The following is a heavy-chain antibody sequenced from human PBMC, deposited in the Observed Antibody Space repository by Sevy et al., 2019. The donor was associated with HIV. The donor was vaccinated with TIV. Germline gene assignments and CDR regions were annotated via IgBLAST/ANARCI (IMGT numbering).Heavy chain of an antibody. J-gene: IGHJ5*01. D-gene: IGHD5-18*01. CDR1: GFTFSRYW. Sequence: GGSLRLSCAASGFTFSRYWMSWVRQAPGKGLEWVANIKVDGSEKYYVDSVKGRFTISRDNAKNSLYLQMNSLRAEDTAVYYCAKDRRRGYSFGLDSWGQGTLVTVSS. CDR3: AKDRRRGYSFGLDS. CDR2: IKVDGSEK. V-gene: IGHV3-7*03.